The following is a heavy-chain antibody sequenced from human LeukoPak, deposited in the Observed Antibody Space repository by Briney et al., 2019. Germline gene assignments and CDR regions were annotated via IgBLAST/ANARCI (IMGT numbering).Heavy chain of an antibody. V-gene: IGHV3-30*04. J-gene: IGHJ4*02. CDR3: AMEKCCTPNDCLHGRFYFNY. Sequence: TGGSLRLSCAASGFPFSTYSMHWVRQAPGKGLEWVAVMSADGRSENYADSVKGRFSISRDNSKNTLYLQLNTLRAEDTAVYFCAMEKCCTPNDCLHGRFYFNYWGQGTLVIVSS. CDR2: MSADGRSE. D-gene: IGHD2-8*01. CDR1: GFPFSTYS.